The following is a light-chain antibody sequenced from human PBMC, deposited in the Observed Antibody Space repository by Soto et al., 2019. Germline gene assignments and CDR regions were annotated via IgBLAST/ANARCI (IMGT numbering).Light chain of an antibody. CDR3: MQGVYWPPGRA. Sequence: DVVMTQSPLSLSVTLGQPASISCRSSQSLLYSDGNTYLNWFQQRPGQSPRRLISKVSNRDSGVPDRFSGSGSGTDFTLKISRVEAEDVGVYYCMQGVYWPPGRAFGQGTKVEIK. CDR1: QSLLYSDGNTY. V-gene: IGKV2-30*01. CDR2: KVS. J-gene: IGKJ1*01.